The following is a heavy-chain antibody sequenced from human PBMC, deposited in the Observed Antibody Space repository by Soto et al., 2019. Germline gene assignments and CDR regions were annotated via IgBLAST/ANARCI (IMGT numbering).Heavy chain of an antibody. Sequence: GGSLRLSCAASGFTFSSYWMHWVRQAPGKGLVWVSRINSDGSSTSYADSVKGRFTISRDNAKNTLYLQMNSLRAEDTAVYYCAREAAYCGGDCYSHWGQGTLVTVSS. J-gene: IGHJ4*02. CDR2: INSDGSST. V-gene: IGHV3-74*01. CDR3: AREAAYCGGDCYSH. D-gene: IGHD2-21*02. CDR1: GFTFSSYW.